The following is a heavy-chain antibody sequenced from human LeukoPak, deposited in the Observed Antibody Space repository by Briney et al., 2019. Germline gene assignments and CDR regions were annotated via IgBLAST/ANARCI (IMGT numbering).Heavy chain of an antibody. CDR2: IIPIFGTA. CDR1: GGTFSSYA. D-gene: IGHD2-15*01. Sequence: GSSVKVSCRASGGTFSSYAISWVRQAPGQGLEWMGGIIPIFGTANYAQKFQGRVTITADESTSTAYMELSSLRSEDTAVYYCARGEEGVVVVAATPYYYYGMDVWGQGTTVTVSS. J-gene: IGHJ6*02. V-gene: IGHV1-69*01. CDR3: ARGEEGVVVVAATPYYYYGMDV.